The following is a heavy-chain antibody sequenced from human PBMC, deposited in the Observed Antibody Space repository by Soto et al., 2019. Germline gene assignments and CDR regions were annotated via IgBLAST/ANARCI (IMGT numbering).Heavy chain of an antibody. Sequence: QVQLVQSGAEVKKPGASVKVSCKASGYTFSSYDINWVLQATGQGLEWMGWMSPNSGNTGYAQNFQARVTMTSDTSISTGYRELSSLTSEDTAIYYCARGMDAGVDYWGQGTLVTVSA. CDR2: MSPNSGNT. V-gene: IGHV1-8*01. J-gene: IGHJ4*02. D-gene: IGHD1-26*01. CDR3: ARGMDAGVDY. CDR1: GYTFSSYD.